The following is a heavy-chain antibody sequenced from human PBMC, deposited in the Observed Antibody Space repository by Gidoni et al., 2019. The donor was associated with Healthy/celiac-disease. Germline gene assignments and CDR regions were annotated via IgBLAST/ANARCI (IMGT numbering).Heavy chain of an antibody. CDR2: IKQDGSEK. CDR3: ARDSGDGYSPFDY. V-gene: IGHV3-7*03. CDR1: GFTFSSYW. Sequence: EVQLVESGGGLAQPGGSLRLSCAASGFTFSSYWMSWVRQAPGKGLEWVANIKQDGSEKYYVDSVKGRFTISRDNAKNSLYLQMNSLRAEDTAVYYCARDSGDGYSPFDYWGQGTLVTVSS. J-gene: IGHJ4*02. D-gene: IGHD5-18*01.